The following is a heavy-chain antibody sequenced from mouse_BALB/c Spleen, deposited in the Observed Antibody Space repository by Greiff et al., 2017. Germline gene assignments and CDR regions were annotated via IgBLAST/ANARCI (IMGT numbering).Heavy chain of an antibody. CDR2: INPYNDGT. J-gene: IGHJ2*01. Sequence: EVQLQESGPELVKPGASVKMSCKASGYTFTSYVMHWVKQKPGQGLEWIGYINPYNDGTKYNEKFKGKATLTSDKSPSTAYMELSSLTSEDSAVYYCARSLSSLLRHLPLDYWGQGTTLTVSS. CDR1: GYTFTSYV. CDR3: ARSLSSLLRHLPLDY. V-gene: IGHV1-14*01. D-gene: IGHD1-2*01.